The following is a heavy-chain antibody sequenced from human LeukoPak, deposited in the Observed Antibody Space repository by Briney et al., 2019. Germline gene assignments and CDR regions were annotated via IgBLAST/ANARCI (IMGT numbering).Heavy chain of an antibody. J-gene: IGHJ4*02. CDR1: GDSISSRSYF. V-gene: IGHV4-39*01. CDR3: TSRGWIVGLVDY. Sequence: SETLSLTCTVSGDSISSRSYFWGWMWQPPGKGLEWIASIYYDGTTYYNPSLKSRVTISADTSKNQFSLKLTSVTAADTAVYYRTSRGWIVGLVDYWGQGTLVTVSS. CDR2: IYYDGTT. D-gene: IGHD3-22*01.